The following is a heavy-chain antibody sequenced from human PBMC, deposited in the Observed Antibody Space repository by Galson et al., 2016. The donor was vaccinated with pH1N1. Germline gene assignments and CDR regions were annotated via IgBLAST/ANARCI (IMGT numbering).Heavy chain of an antibody. CDR3: AREPTGPTSLNAFDL. V-gene: IGHV1-8*03. Sequence: SVKVSCKVSGYPFSSHDINWVRQAPGQGLEWMGWMRPSSGQTGSAQKFQGRVTITGNTSISTAYMELSSLRFDDTAVYYCAREPTGPTSLNAFDLWGQGTMVTVSS. CDR1: GYPFSSHD. D-gene: IGHD1-7*01. CDR2: MRPSSGQT. J-gene: IGHJ3*01.